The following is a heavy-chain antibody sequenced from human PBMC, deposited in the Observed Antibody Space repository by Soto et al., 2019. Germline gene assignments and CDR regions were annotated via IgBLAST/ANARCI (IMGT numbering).Heavy chain of an antibody. D-gene: IGHD2-15*01. CDR2: ISGSGGST. J-gene: IGHJ4*02. CDR1: GFTFSSYA. Sequence: GGSLRLSCAASGFTFSSYAMSWVRQAPGKGLEWVSAISGSGGSTYYADSVKGRFTISRDNSKNTLYLQMNSLRAEDTAVYYCAKDGVVVAATQYFVREEFDYWGQGTLVTVSS. V-gene: IGHV3-23*01. CDR3: AKDGVVVAATQYFVREEFDY.